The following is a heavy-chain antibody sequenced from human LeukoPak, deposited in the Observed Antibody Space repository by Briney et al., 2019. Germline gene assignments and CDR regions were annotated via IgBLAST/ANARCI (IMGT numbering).Heavy chain of an antibody. CDR3: ASPHGASYYYFDY. D-gene: IGHD4/OR15-4a*01. V-gene: IGHV1-46*01. CDR2: INPSGTST. Sequence: ASVKVSCKASGYMFTTSFMHWVRQAPGHGLEWMGVINPSGTSTDYAQKFQGRVTMTRDTSTNTVYMELSSLRSEDTAVYYCASPHGASYYYFDYWGQGTLVTVSS. CDR1: GYMFTTSF. J-gene: IGHJ4*02.